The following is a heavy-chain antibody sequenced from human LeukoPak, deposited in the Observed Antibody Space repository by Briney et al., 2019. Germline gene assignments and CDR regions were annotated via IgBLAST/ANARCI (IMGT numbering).Heavy chain of an antibody. CDR1: GFTFSSYA. CDR2: ISYDGSNK. J-gene: IGHJ4*02. Sequence: PGRSLRLSCAASGFTFSSYAMHWVRQAPGKGLEWVAVISYDGSNKYYADSVKGRFTISRDNSKNTLYLQMNSLRAEDTAVYYCAKGDYGDYVDYFDYWGQGTLVTVSS. CDR3: AKGDYGDYVDYFDY. D-gene: IGHD4-17*01. V-gene: IGHV3-30-3*01.